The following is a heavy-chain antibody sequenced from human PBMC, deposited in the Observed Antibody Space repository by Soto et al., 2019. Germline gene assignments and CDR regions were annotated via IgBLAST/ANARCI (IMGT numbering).Heavy chain of an antibody. Sequence: SLRLSCAASGFTFSSYAMHWVRQSPGKVLEWVAVISYDGSNKYYADSVKGRFTISRDNSKNTLYLQMNSLRAEDTAVYYCARPLDADSSGYYYGDAFDIWGQGTMVTVSS. CDR2: ISYDGSNK. D-gene: IGHD3-22*01. CDR3: ARPLDADSSGYYYGDAFDI. J-gene: IGHJ3*02. V-gene: IGHV3-30-3*01. CDR1: GFTFSSYA.